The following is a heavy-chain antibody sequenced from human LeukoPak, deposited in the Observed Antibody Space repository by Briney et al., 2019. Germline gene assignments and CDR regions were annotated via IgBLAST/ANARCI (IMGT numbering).Heavy chain of an antibody. J-gene: IGHJ4*02. CDR3: ARPGNMFYYDSSGYIFDY. Sequence: SETLSLTCAVSGGSVSSGSYYWSWIRQPPGKGLEWIGYIYYSGSTNYNPSLKSRVTISVDTSKNQFSLKLSSVTAADTAVYYCARPGNMFYYDSSGYIFDYWGQGTLVTVSS. V-gene: IGHV4-61*01. CDR2: IYYSGST. D-gene: IGHD3-22*01. CDR1: GGSVSSGSYY.